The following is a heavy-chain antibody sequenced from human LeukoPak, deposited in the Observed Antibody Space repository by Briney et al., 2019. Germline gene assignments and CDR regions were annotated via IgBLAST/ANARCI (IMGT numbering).Heavy chain of an antibody. D-gene: IGHD4-17*01. CDR3: ARYGPMTTVTSELDY. CDR2: ISAYNGDT. CDR1: GYTFTSYG. Sequence: ASVKVSCKASGYTFTSYGISWVRQAPGQGLEWMGWISAYNGDTNYAQKLQGRVTMTTDTSTSTAYMELRSLRSDDTAVYYCARYGPMTTVTSELDYWGQGTLVTVSS. J-gene: IGHJ4*02. V-gene: IGHV1-18*01.